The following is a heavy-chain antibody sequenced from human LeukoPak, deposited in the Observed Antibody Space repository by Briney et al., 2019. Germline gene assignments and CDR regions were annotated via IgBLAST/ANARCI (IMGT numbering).Heavy chain of an antibody. J-gene: IGHJ3*02. V-gene: IGHV3-74*01. Sequence: GGSLRLSCTASRFTFSSYWMHWVRQAPGKGLVWVSRINTDGSSRTYADSVKGRFTISRDNAKNTLYLQMKSLRAEDTALYYCVRGHDYGDYVSAFDIWGQGTMVTVSS. CDR3: VRGHDYGDYVSAFDI. CDR1: RFTFSSYW. D-gene: IGHD4-17*01. CDR2: INTDGSSR.